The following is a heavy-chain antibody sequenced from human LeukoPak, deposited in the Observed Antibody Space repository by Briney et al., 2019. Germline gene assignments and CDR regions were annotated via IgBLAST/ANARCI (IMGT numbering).Heavy chain of an antibody. J-gene: IGHJ4*02. D-gene: IGHD2-15*01. CDR3: AREVGYCSGGSCYSYFDY. V-gene: IGHV4-59*01. CDR1: GGSISSYY. Sequence: SETLSLTCTVSGGSISSYYWSWIRQPAGKGLEWIGYIYYSGSTNYNASLTNRVTISVDTSKNQFSLKLSSVTAADTAVYYCAREVGYCSGGSCYSYFDYWGQGTLVTVSS. CDR2: IYYSGST.